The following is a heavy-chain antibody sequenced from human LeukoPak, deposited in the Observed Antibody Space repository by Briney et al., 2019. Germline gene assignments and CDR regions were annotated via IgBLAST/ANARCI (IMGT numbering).Heavy chain of an antibody. CDR2: TYYRFKWYN. D-gene: IGHD3-10*01. J-gene: IGHJ4*02. Sequence: SQTLSLTCAISGDSVSSNSAAWNWIRQSPSRGLEWLGRTYYRFKWYNDYAVSVKSRITINPDTSKNQFSLQLNSVTPEDTAVYYCARGYRMVWGVIITYYFDYWGQGTLVTVSS. CDR3: ARGYRMVWGVIITYYFDY. V-gene: IGHV6-1*01. CDR1: GDSVSSNSAA.